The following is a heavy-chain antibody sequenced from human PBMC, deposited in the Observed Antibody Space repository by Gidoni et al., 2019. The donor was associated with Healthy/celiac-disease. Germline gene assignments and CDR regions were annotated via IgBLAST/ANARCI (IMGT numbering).Heavy chain of an antibody. CDR2: IYYSGST. J-gene: IGHJ4*02. V-gene: IGHV4-39*07. CDR1: GGSISSSSYY. Sequence: QLQLQESGPGLVKPSETLSLTCTVPGGSISSSSYYWGWIRQPPGKGLEWIGSIYYSGSTYYNPSLKSRVTISVDTSKNQFSLKLSSVTAADTAVYYCARDPAMITFGGGMDYWGQGTLVTVSS. D-gene: IGHD3-16*01. CDR3: ARDPAMITFGGGMDY.